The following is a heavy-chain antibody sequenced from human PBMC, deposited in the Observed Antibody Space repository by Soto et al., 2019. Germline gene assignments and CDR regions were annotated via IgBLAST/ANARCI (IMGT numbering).Heavy chain of an antibody. V-gene: IGHV3-23*01. Sequence: GGSLRLSCKASGFTFSSYAMSWVRQAPGKGLEWVSVISGSDDSTYYADSVKGRFTISRDNSKNTLYVQMNSLRAEDTAVYYFARAMGGRYSQAFDIWGQGKMVTVSS. CDR2: ISGSDDST. CDR1: GFTFSSYA. J-gene: IGHJ3*02. CDR3: ARAMGGRYSQAFDI. D-gene: IGHD1-26*01.